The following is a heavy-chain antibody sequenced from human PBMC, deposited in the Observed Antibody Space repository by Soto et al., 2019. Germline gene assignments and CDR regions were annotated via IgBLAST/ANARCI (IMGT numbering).Heavy chain of an antibody. V-gene: IGHV3-9*01. J-gene: IGHJ4*02. CDR1: GFTFDDYA. D-gene: IGHD3-3*01. CDR3: AKNNWFFGVFIIPVSGIFDY. CDR2: ISWNSGSI. Sequence: SLRLSCAASGFTFDDYAMHWVRQAPGKGLEWVSGISWNSGSIGYADSVKGRFTISRDNAKNSLYLQMNSLRAEDTALYYYAKNNWFFGVFIIPVSGIFDYWGKEPLVTVP.